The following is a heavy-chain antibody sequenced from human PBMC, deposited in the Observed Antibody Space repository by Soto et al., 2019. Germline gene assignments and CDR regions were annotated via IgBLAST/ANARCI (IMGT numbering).Heavy chain of an antibody. J-gene: IGHJ4*02. CDR3: ATKIVAATSDY. CDR1: GFSFSTYA. Sequence: PGGSLRLSCAASGFSFSTYAMSWVRQAPGKGLEWVSALSGSGGSTYYADSVKGRFTISRDNSKNTVYLQMNSLRADDTAVYFCATKIVAATSDYWGQGTLVTVSS. V-gene: IGHV3-23*01. CDR2: LSGSGGST. D-gene: IGHD2-15*01.